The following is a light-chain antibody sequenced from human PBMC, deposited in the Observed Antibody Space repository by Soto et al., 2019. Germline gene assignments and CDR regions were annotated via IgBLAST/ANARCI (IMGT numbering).Light chain of an antibody. CDR2: GAS. CDR3: QQYGTSLRT. CDR1: QPVSSNY. J-gene: IGKJ1*01. Sequence: EIVLTQSPGTLSLSPGERATLSCRASQPVSSNYLAWYQHKPGQAPRLLIYGASSRATGIPDRFSGSGSGTDFSVTVSRLEPEDFAVYYCQQYGTSLRTFGQGTKVDIK. V-gene: IGKV3-20*01.